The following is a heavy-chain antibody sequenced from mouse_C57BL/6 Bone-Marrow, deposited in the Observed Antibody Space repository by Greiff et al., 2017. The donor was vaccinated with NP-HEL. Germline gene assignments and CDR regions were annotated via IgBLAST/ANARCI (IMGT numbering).Heavy chain of an antibody. CDR1: YFAFMASA. J-gene: IGHJ2*01. V-gene: IGHV1-49*01. CDR3: ALITTVYYFDY. D-gene: IGHD1-1*01. Sequence: VVESGAELVRPGSSVKLSCKDSYFAFMASAMPWVKQRPGHGLEWIGSFTMYSDATEYSENFKGKATLTANTSSSTAYMELSSLTSEDSAVYYCALITTVYYFDYWGQGTTLTVSS. CDR2: FTMYSDAT.